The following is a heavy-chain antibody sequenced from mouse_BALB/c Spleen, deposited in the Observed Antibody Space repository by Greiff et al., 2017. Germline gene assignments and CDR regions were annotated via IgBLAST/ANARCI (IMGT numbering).Heavy chain of an antibody. Sequence: EVKLVESGAELVKPGASVKLSCTASGFNIKDTYMHWVKQRPEQGLEWIGRIDPANGNTKYDPKFQGKATITADTSSNTAYLQLSSLNSEDTAVYYCARSVGLGQRDYWGQGTTLTVSS. D-gene: IGHD3-1*01. CDR2: IDPANGNT. CDR3: ARSVGLGQRDY. CDR1: GFNIKDTY. J-gene: IGHJ2*01. V-gene: IGHV14-3*02.